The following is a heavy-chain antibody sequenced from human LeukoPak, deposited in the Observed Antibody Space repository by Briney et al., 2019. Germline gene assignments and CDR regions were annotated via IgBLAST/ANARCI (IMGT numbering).Heavy chain of an antibody. Sequence: GGSLRLSCAASGFTFSSYAMHWVRQAPGKGLEWVAVISYDGSNKYYADSVKGRFTISRDNSKNTLYLQMNSLRAEDTAVYYCARGGLTGYYFPLDYWGQGTLVTVSS. CDR3: ARGGLTGYYFPLDY. D-gene: IGHD3-9*01. V-gene: IGHV3-30*14. J-gene: IGHJ4*02. CDR1: GFTFSSYA. CDR2: ISYDGSNK.